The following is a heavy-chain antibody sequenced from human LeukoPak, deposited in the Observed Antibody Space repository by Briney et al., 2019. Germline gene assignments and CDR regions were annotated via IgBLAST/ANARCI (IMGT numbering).Heavy chain of an antibody. V-gene: IGHV4-34*01. CDR1: GGSFSGYY. D-gene: IGHD6-6*01. CDR3: AGGSIAANVGAFDI. Sequence: SETLSLTCAVYGGSFSGYYWSWIRRPPGKGLEWIGEINHSGSTNYSPSLKSRVTISVDTSKNQFSLKLSSVTAADTAVYYCAGGSIAANVGAFDIWGQGTMVTVSS. CDR2: INHSGST. J-gene: IGHJ3*02.